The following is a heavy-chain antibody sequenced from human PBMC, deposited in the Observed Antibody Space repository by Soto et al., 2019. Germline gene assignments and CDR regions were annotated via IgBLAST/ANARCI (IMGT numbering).Heavy chain of an antibody. Sequence: QVQLVQSGAEVKKPGSSVKVSCKASGGTFSSYAISWVRQAPGQGLEWMGGIIPIFGTANYAQKFQGRVTMTAEEPASNVYTEASSLRSGDKVVYYCARHVAAAGYYYGKDVWGQGGTLTVSS. CDR2: IIPIFGTA. D-gene: IGHD6-13*01. V-gene: IGHV1-69*12. CDR3: ARHVAAAGYYYGKDV. CDR1: GGTFSSYA. J-gene: IGHJ6*02.